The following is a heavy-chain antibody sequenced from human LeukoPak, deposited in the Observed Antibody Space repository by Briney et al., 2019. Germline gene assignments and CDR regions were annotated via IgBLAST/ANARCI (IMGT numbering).Heavy chain of an antibody. D-gene: IGHD3-10*01. CDR3: ARDRTPYYYGSGSYLYYYMDV. Sequence: SETLSLTCTISGGSMSSYYWNWIRQPAGKGLEWIGRIFTSGSTNYNPSLKNRVTMSVDTSKNQFSLKLSSVTAADTAVYYCARDRTPYYYGSGSYLYYYMDVWGKGTTVTISS. J-gene: IGHJ6*03. CDR1: GGSMSSYY. V-gene: IGHV4-4*07. CDR2: IFTSGST.